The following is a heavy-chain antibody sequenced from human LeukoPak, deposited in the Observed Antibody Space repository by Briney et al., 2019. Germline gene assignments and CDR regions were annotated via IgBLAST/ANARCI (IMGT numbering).Heavy chain of an antibody. CDR1: GFTFSSYE. J-gene: IGHJ3*02. CDR2: ISGSGGST. Sequence: GGSLRLSCVASGFTFSSYEMNWVRQAPGKGLEWVSAISGSGGSTYYADSVKGRFTISRDNSKNTLYLQMNSLRAEDTAVYYCAKGSYYYDSSGYHRAFDIWGQGTMVTVSS. V-gene: IGHV3-23*01. D-gene: IGHD3-22*01. CDR3: AKGSYYYDSSGYHRAFDI.